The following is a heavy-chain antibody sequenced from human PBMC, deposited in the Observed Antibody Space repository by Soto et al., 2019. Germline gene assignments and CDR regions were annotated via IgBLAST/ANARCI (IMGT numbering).Heavy chain of an antibody. J-gene: IGHJ4*02. CDR2: INTDGTYT. CDR3: ARLIAGAGDY. V-gene: IGHV3-74*01. Sequence: EVHLVESGGGLVQPGGSLRLSCAASGFTFSRHWMHWVRQAPGKGLVWVSRINTDGTYTNYADSVKGRFTISRDNAENTLYLQMNSLRAEDTAMYYCARLIAGAGDYWGQGTLVTVSS. D-gene: IGHD6-13*01. CDR1: GFTFSRHW.